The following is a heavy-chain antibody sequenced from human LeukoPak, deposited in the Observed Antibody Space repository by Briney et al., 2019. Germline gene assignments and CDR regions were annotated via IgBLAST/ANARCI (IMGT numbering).Heavy chain of an antibody. V-gene: IGHV3-7*04. Sequence: LGGSLRLSCAASGFTFSDYWMSWVRQAPGQGLEWVAKINQDGREQHFVDSVKGRFTISRDNAQNSLFLQMDSLRAEDTAVYYCTGGALDYWGQGALVSVSS. J-gene: IGHJ4*02. CDR2: INQDGREQ. CDR3: TGGALDY. CDR1: GFTFSDYW.